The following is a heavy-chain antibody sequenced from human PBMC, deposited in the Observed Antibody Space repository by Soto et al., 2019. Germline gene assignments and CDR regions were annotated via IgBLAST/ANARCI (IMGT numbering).Heavy chain of an antibody. CDR2: IIPIFGTA. CDR3: ARVARIAAAGPDLNWFDP. D-gene: IGHD6-13*01. CDR1: GGTFSSYV. Sequence: EASVKVSCKASGGTFSSYVISWVRQAPGQGLEWMGGIIPIFGTANYAQKFQGRVTITADKSTSTAYMELSSLISEDTAVYYCARVARIAAAGPDLNWFDPWGQGTLVTVSS. J-gene: IGHJ5*02. V-gene: IGHV1-69*06.